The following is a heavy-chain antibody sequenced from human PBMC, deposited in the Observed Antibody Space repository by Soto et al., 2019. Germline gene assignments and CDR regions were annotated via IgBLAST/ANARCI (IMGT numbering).Heavy chain of an antibody. CDR3: ASQGAYSSSSSWFDP. D-gene: IGHD6-6*01. CDR2: INHSGNN. V-gene: IGHV4-34*09. CDR1: GGSFSTYY. Sequence: SETLSLTCVVSGGSFSTYYYNWIRQSPGKGLEWIGEINHSGNNNYSPSLKSRVTISVDTSKNQFSLKLSSVTAADTAVYYCASQGAYSSSSSWFDPWGQGTLVTVSS. J-gene: IGHJ5*02.